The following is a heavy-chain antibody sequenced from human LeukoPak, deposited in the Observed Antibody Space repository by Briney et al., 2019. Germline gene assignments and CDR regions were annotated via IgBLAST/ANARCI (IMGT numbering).Heavy chain of an antibody. CDR1: GFTFSGYA. Sequence: GGSLRLSCVASGFTFSGYAMRWVRQAPGKGLEWVSSIVASGETTYYADSVKGRFTISRDNSKNTLYLQMNSLRAEDTAVYYCADSNYWYPVDYWGQGTLVTVSS. CDR3: ADSNYWYPVDY. D-gene: IGHD4-11*01. CDR2: IVASGETT. J-gene: IGHJ4*02. V-gene: IGHV3-23*01.